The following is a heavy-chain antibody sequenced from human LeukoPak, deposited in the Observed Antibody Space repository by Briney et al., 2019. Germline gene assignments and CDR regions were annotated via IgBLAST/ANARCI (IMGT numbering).Heavy chain of an antibody. J-gene: IGHJ5*02. D-gene: IGHD2-2*02. CDR2: ISSSSSYI. Sequence: GGSLRLSCAASGFTFSSYTINWVRQAPGKGLEWVSSISSSSSYIYYADSVKGRFTISRDNAKNSLYLQMDSLRAEDTAVYYCARFDCSSTSCYTGWFDPWGQGTLVTVSS. CDR3: ARFDCSSTSCYTGWFDP. CDR1: GFTFSSYT. V-gene: IGHV3-21*01.